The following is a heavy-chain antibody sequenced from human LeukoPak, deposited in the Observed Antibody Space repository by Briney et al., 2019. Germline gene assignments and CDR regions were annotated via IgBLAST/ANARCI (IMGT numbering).Heavy chain of an antibody. V-gene: IGHV3-23*01. J-gene: IGHJ4*02. CDR2: ITRSGDGT. CDR3: AKRAPYSSSSVYFDS. CDR1: GFTFSAFG. D-gene: IGHD6-6*01. Sequence: GGSLRLSCAASGFTFSAFGMTWVRQAPGKGLEWVSAITRSGDGTYYANSVKGRFTVSRDNSKNTLYLQLNSLRAEDTAVYYCAKRAPYSSSSVYFDSWGQGTLVTVSS.